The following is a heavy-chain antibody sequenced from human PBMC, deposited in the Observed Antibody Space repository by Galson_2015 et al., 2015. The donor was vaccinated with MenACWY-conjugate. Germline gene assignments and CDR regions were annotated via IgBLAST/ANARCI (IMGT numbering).Heavy chain of an antibody. CDR2: VNSDGGGT. J-gene: IGHJ6*03. CDR1: GFTFGSYW. D-gene: IGHD3-22*01. V-gene: IGHV3-74*01. Sequence: SLRLSCAASGFTFGSYWMHWVRQAPGKGLEWVSRVNSDGGGTGYADSVKGRFTISRDNAKNMLFLQMNSLKVEDTAVYYCARSCVPGSDRQNYYMDGWGRETTVIVS. CDR3: ARSCVPGSDRQNYYMDG.